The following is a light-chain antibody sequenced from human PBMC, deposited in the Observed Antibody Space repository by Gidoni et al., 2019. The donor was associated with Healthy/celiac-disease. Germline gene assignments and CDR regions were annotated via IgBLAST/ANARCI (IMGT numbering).Light chain of an antibody. J-gene: IGKJ4*01. CDR3: QQSYSTPRT. Sequence: DTQMNQSPSSLSASVGDRVTITCRASQSISNYLNWYQQKPGKAPKLLIYAASSLQSGVPSRFSGSGSGTDFTLTISSLQPEDFATYYCQQSYSTPRTFGGGTKVEIK. V-gene: IGKV1-39*01. CDR1: QSISNY. CDR2: AAS.